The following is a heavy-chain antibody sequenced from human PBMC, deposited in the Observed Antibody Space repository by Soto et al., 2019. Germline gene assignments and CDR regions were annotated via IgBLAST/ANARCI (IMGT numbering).Heavy chain of an antibody. CDR1: GGSFSDYY. V-gene: IGHV4-34*01. CDR3: AQYNFWRDWFGP. CDR2: INHSGSA. D-gene: IGHD3-3*01. J-gene: IGHJ5*02. Sequence: PSETLSLTCGVSGGSFSDYYWSWIRQPPGKGLEWIGEINHSGSANYNPSLKGRVTISVDTSKNQFSLRMTSVTAADAAVYYCAQYNFWRDWFGPWGQGTLVTVSS.